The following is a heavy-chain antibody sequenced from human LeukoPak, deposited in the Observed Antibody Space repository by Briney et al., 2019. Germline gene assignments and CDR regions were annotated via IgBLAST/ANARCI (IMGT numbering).Heavy chain of an antibody. CDR1: GDSVSSNSAA. D-gene: IGHD5-24*01. CDR2: TYYRSKWYN. Sequence: SQTLSLTCAISGDSVSSNSAAWNWIRQSPSRGLEWLGRTYYRSKWYNDYAVSVKSRITINPDTSKNQFSLQLNSVTPEDTAVYYCATIAKRWLQFPLHDAFDIWGQGTMVTVSS. V-gene: IGHV6-1*01. J-gene: IGHJ3*02. CDR3: ATIAKRWLQFPLHDAFDI.